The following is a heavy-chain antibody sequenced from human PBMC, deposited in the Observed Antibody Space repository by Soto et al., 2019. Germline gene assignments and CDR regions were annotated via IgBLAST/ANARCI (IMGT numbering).Heavy chain of an antibody. D-gene: IGHD3-3*02. CDR2: IFYLGSS. V-gene: IGHV4-39*01. CDR1: GDSIISSDFY. Sequence: SETLSLTCTVSGDSIISSDFYWGWVRQPPGKGLEWIGSIFYLGSSYYNPSLKSRVTMSVDTSKNQFSLRLRSVTAADTALYLCERPSLALSKNNWFDPWGQGIMVTVSS. J-gene: IGHJ5*02. CDR3: ERPSLALSKNNWFDP.